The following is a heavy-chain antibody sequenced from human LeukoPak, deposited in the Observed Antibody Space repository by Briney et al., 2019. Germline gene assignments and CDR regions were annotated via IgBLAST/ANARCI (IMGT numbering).Heavy chain of an antibody. J-gene: IGHJ4*02. CDR2: ISDSDADT. CDR1: GITFSRYA. D-gene: IGHD5-12*01. CDR3: AKMGWTAYDYTNY. V-gene: IGHV3-23*01. Sequence: GGSLRLSCAASGITFSRYAMSWVRQAPGKGLEWVSVISDSDADTYYTDSVKGRFTISRDSSKNTLYLQMNSLRAEDTAVYYCAKMGWTAYDYTNYWGQGTLVTVSS.